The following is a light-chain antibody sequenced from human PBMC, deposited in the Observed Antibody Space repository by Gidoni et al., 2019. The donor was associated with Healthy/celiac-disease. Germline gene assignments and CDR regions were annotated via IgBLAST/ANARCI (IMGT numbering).Light chain of an antibody. V-gene: IGLV1-44*01. CDR2: SNN. J-gene: IGLJ1*01. CDR1: SSHIGSNT. Sequence: QSVLTQPPSASGTPGSRVTISCSGSSSHIGSNTVNWYQQLPGTAPKLLIYSNNQRPSGVPDRFSGSKSGTSASLAISGLQSEDEADYYCAAWDDSLNGLYVFGTGTKVTVL. CDR3: AAWDDSLNGLYV.